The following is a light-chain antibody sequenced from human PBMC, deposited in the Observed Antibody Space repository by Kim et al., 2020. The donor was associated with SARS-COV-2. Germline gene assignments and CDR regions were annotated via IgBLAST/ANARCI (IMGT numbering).Light chain of an antibody. J-gene: IGKJ4*01. CDR1: HSVGSY. CDR3: QQRDNWPTVT. Sequence: EIVLTQSPATLSLSPGVRATLSCRASHSVGSYLAWYQQRPGQAPRLLIYDASNRATGIPARFSGSGSGTDFTLTINSLEPEDFAVYYCQQRDNWPTVTFGGGTKVDIK. V-gene: IGKV3-11*01. CDR2: DAS.